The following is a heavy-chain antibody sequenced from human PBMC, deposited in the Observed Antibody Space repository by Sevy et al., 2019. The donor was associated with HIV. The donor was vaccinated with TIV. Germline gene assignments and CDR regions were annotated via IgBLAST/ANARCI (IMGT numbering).Heavy chain of an antibody. J-gene: IGHJ6*02. Sequence: SETLSLTCTVSGGSISSYYWSWIRQPPGKGLEWIGYIYYSGSTNYNPSLKSRVTISVDTSKNQFSLKLSSVTAAETAVYYCARGNYDFWSGSPDGMDVWGQGTTVTVSS. V-gene: IGHV4-59*01. CDR3: ARGNYDFWSGSPDGMDV. CDR2: IYYSGST. D-gene: IGHD3-3*01. CDR1: GGSISSYY.